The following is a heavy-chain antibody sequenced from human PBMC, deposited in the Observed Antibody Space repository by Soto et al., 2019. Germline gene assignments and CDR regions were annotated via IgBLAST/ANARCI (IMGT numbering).Heavy chain of an antibody. D-gene: IGHD2-8*02. CDR3: ARSMTPHSIALVAMDV. Sequence: SETLSLTCTVSGDSISSADYYWSWIRQTPGKGLEWIGHIFYSGTTYYNPSLKSRLTISVDTSKNHFSLRLTSVTASDTAMYYCARSMTPHSIALVAMDVWGQGTTVTVSS. CDR2: IFYSGTT. V-gene: IGHV4-30-4*01. J-gene: IGHJ6*02. CDR1: GDSISSADYY.